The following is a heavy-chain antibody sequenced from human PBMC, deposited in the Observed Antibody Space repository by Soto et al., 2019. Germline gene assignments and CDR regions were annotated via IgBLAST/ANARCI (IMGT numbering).Heavy chain of an antibody. CDR2: IYYSGST. V-gene: IGHV4-59*01. D-gene: IGHD5-18*01. CDR3: ARRYGYSFDY. J-gene: IGHJ4*02. CDR1: GGSIRSYY. Sequence: SLTCTVSGGSIRSYYWSWIRQPPGKGLEWLGYIYYSGSTNYNPSLKSRVTISVDTSKNQFSLKLSSVTAADTAVYYCARRYGYSFDYWGQGTLVTVSS.